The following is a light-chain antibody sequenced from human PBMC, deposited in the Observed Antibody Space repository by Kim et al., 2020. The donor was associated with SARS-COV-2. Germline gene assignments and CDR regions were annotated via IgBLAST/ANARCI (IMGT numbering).Light chain of an antibody. CDR2: GKN. J-gene: IGLJ3*02. CDR1: SLRSYY. CDR3: NSRESSGNHLV. V-gene: IGLV3-19*01. Sequence: SSELTQDPAVSVALGQTVRITCQGDSLRSYYASWYQQKPGQAPVLVIYGKNNRPSGIPDRFSGSSSGNTASLPITGAQAEDEADYYCNSRESSGNHLVFG.